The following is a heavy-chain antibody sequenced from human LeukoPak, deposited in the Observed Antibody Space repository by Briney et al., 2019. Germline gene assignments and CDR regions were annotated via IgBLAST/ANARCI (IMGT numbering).Heavy chain of an antibody. Sequence: PGGSLRLSCAASGFTFSSYEMNRVRQAPGKGLEGVSYISSSGSTIYYADSVKGRFTISRDNAKNSLYLQMNSLSAEDTALYDCARDPNRGYSSVMGYWGQGTLVTVSS. V-gene: IGHV3-48*03. J-gene: IGHJ4*02. D-gene: IGHD5-18*01. CDR1: GFTFSSYE. CDR3: ARDPNRGYSSVMGY. CDR2: ISSSGSTI.